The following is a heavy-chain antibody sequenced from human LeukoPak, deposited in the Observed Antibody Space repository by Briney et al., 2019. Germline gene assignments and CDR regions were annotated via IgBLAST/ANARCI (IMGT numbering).Heavy chain of an antibody. CDR3: ARASRGIVVVPAARTYYYYYMDV. D-gene: IGHD2-2*01. J-gene: IGHJ6*03. V-gene: IGHV1-8*02. Sequence: GASVKVSCKASGYTFTNYAMNWVRQAPGQGLEWMGWINPNSGGTNYAQKFQGRVTMTRNTSISTAYMELSSLRSEDTAVYYCARASRGIVVVPAARTYYYYYMDVWGKGTTVTISS. CDR1: GYTFTNYA. CDR2: INPNSGGT.